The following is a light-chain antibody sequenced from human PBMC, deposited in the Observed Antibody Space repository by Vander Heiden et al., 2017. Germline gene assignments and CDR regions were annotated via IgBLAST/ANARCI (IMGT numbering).Light chain of an antibody. J-gene: IGKJ2*01. Sequence: DIQMTQSPSSLSESVGNRVTITCRASQSVTSYLNWYQQKPGRSPKLLIYATSTLQSGVPSRFSGSGSGTHFTLTISSLQPEDFATYYCQQSYSSPYSFGQGTRLEIK. CDR3: QQSYSSPYS. CDR1: QSVTSY. CDR2: ATS. V-gene: IGKV1-39*01.